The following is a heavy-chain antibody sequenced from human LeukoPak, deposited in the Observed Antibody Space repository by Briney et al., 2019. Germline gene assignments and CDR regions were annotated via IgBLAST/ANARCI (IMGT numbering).Heavy chain of an antibody. CDR3: ASYGDYSY. Sequence: PGRSLRLSCAASGFTFSSYAMHWVRQAPGKGLEWVAVISYDGSNKYYADSVKGRFTISRDNSKNTLYLQMNSLRAEDTAVYYCASYGDYSYWGQGTLVTVSS. CDR1: GFTFSSYA. V-gene: IGHV3-30-3*01. CDR2: ISYDGSNK. D-gene: IGHD4-17*01. J-gene: IGHJ4*02.